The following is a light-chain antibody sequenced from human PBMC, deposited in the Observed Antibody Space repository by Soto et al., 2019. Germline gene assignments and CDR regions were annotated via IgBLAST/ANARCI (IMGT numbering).Light chain of an antibody. V-gene: IGLV2-18*01. CDR3: SLYTSSSTFV. J-gene: IGLJ1*01. CDR2: EVS. Sequence: ALTQPPSVSGSPGQSVTISCTGTSSDVGSYNRVSWYQQPPGTAPKLMIYEVSNRPSGVPDRFSGSKSGNTASLTISGLQAEDEADYYCSLYTSSSTFVFGTGTKVTVL. CDR1: SSDVGSYNR.